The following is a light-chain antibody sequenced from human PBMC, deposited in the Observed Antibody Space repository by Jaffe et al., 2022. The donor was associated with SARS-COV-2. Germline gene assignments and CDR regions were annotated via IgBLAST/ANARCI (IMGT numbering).Light chain of an antibody. J-gene: IGKJ2*01. CDR1: QSISSNY. CDR3: QQYGSSPRT. Sequence: EIVLTQSPGTLSLSPGERATLSCRASQSISSNYLAWYQQKHGQAPRLLIYGASNRATGIPDTFSGSGSGTDFTLTISRLEPDDFAIYYCQQYGSSPRTFGQGTKLEI. CDR2: GAS. V-gene: IGKV3-20*01.